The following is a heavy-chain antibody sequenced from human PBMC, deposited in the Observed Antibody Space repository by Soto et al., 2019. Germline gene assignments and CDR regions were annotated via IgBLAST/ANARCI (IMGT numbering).Heavy chain of an antibody. CDR1: GFTFSSYG. D-gene: IGHD6-19*01. CDR2: ISYDGSNK. J-gene: IGHJ4*02. CDR3: AKDYSSGWSFEY. V-gene: IGHV3-30*18. Sequence: QVQLVESGGGVVQPGRSLRLSCAASGFTFSSYGMHWVRQAPGKGLEWVAVISYDGSNKYYADSVKGRFTISRDNSKNTLYLQMNSLRAEDTAVYYCAKDYSSGWSFEYWGQGTLVTVSS.